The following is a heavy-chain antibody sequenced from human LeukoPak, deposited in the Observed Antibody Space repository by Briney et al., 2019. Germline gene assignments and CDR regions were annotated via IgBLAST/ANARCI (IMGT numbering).Heavy chain of an antibody. CDR1: GFTFSNAW. CDR3: TTRRTVTTSLFDY. J-gene: IGHJ4*02. D-gene: IGHD4-17*01. Sequence: GESLRLSCAASGFTFSNAWMSWVRQAPGKGLEWVGRIKSKTDGGTTDYAAPVKGRFTISRDDSKNTLYLQMNSLKTEDTAVYYCTTRRTVTTSLFDYWGQGTLVTVSS. V-gene: IGHV3-15*01. CDR2: IKSKTDGGTT.